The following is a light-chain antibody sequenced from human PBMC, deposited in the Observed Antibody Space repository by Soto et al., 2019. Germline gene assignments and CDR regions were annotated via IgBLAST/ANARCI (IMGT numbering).Light chain of an antibody. J-gene: IGLJ1*01. CDR1: SSDDGGYNY. CDR2: EVS. CDR3: SSYAGSNNLYV. V-gene: IGLV2-8*01. Sequence: QSVLTQPPSASGSPGQSVTISCTGTSSDDGGYNYVSWYQQHPGKAPKLMIYEVSKRPSGVPDRFSGSKSGNTASLTVSGLQAEDEADYYCSSYAGSNNLYVFGTGTKVTVL.